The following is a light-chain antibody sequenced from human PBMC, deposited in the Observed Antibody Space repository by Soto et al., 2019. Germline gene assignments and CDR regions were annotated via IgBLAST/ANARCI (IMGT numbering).Light chain of an antibody. V-gene: IGKV3-11*01. CDR2: DGS. J-gene: IGKJ5*01. CDR3: QPLYNRLRIT. CDR1: RSSSTV. Sequence: EIVLTQSPPTLSLSPGERATLSCRASRSSSTVLAWYQQRSGQGPRLLNSDGSNRAAGIPARFSGSGAGTDFTLTITGLEPEVFVVYCCQPLYNRLRITFFLRSRLEIK.